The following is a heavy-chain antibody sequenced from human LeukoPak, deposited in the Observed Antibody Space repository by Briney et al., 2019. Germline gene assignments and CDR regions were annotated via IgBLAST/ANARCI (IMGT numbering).Heavy chain of an antibody. CDR2: IIPIFGTA. CDR3: ARGSPLPTVTTQGGYYYYYMDV. CDR1: GYTFTSYG. J-gene: IGHJ6*03. V-gene: IGHV1-69*06. D-gene: IGHD4-17*01. Sequence: SVKVSCKASGYTFTSYGISWVRQAPGQGLEWMGGIIPIFGTANYAQKFQGRVTITADKSTSTAYMELSSLRSEDTAVYYCARGSPLPTVTTQGGYYYYYMDVWGKGTTVTISS.